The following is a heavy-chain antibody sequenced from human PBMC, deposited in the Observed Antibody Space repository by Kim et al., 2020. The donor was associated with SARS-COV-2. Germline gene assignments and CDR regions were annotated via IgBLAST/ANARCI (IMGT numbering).Heavy chain of an antibody. D-gene: IGHD2-21*02. J-gene: IGHJ4*02. CDR1: GFTFSSYG. V-gene: IGHV3-33*01. Sequence: GGSLRLSCEASGFTFSSYGMHWVRQAPGKGLEWVAVIWYDGSNKYYADSVKGRFTISRDNSRNTLFLQMNSLRAEDTAVYYCARGSDNTFGYWGQGTLVTLSS. CDR2: IWYDGSNK. CDR3: ARGSDNTFGY.